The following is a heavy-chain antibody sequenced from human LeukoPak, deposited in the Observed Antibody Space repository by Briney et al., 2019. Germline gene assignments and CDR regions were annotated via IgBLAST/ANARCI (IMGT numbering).Heavy chain of an antibody. J-gene: IGHJ4*02. Sequence: GGSLRLSCAASGFIFDDYDMSWVRQAPGKGLEWVSGINWNGGSTGYADSVKGRFTISRDNAKNSLYLQMNSLRAEDTALYYCARVTGYMIEDYFDYWGQGILVTVSS. CDR2: INWNGGST. D-gene: IGHD3-22*01. V-gene: IGHV3-20*04. CDR3: ARVTGYMIEDYFDY. CDR1: GFIFDDYD.